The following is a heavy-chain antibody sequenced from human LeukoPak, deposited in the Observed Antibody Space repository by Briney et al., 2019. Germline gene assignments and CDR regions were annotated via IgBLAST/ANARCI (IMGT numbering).Heavy chain of an antibody. J-gene: IGHJ5*02. CDR2: ISGSGGST. D-gene: IGHD6-13*01. V-gene: IGHV3-23*01. Sequence: GGSLRLSCAASGFTFSSYGMSWVRQAPGKGLEWVSAISGSGGSTYYADSVKGRFTISRDNSKNTLYLQMNSLRAEDTAVYYCARYSSSWYNWFDPWGQGTLVTVSS. CDR3: ARYSSSWYNWFDP. CDR1: GFTFSSYG.